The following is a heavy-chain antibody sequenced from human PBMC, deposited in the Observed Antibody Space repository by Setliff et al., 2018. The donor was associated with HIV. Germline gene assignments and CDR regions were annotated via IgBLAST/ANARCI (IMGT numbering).Heavy chain of an antibody. CDR3: ARVPSGAAGLVRAGFYF. CDR1: GYTFTDYF. CDR2: INIDSGHT. J-gene: IGHJ4*01. Sequence: ASVKVSCKASGYTFTDYFIHWVRQAPGQGFEWMGWINIDSGHTNFARKFQDRVTVTTDTSTNTTYMELRGLRSDDTATYYCARVPSGAAGLVRAGFYFWGQGTLVTVSS. V-gene: IGHV1-18*04. D-gene: IGHD6-25*01.